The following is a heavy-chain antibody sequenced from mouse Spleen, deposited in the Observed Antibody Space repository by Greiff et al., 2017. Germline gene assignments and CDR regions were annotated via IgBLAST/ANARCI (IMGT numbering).Heavy chain of an antibody. J-gene: IGHJ1*01. CDR3: ARKGYRYDGVDWYFDV. D-gene: IGHD2-14*01. CDR1: GYAFSSYW. Sequence: VQLQQSGAELVRPGSSVKISCKASGYAFSSYWMNWVKQRPGQGLEWIGQIYPGDGDTNYNGKFKGKATLTADKSSSTAYMQLSSLTSEDSAVYFCARKGYRYDGVDWYFDVWGAGTTVTVSS. V-gene: IGHV1-80*01. CDR2: IYPGDGDT.